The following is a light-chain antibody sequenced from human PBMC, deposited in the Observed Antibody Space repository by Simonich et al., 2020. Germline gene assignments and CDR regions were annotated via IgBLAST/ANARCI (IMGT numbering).Light chain of an antibody. CDR3: SSYTSSSTWV. V-gene: IGLV2-14*02. CDR2: EGS. CDR1: SSGVGSYNL. J-gene: IGLJ3*02. Sequence: QSPLTQPAPVSGSPGQSITIPSTGTSSGVGSYNLVSWYQQHPGKAPKLMIYEGSKRPSGVSNRFSGSKSGNTASLTISGLQAEDEADYYCSSYTSSSTWVFGGGTKLTVL.